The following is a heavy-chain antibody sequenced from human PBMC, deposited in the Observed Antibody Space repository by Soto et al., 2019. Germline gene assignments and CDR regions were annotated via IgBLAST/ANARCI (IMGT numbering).Heavy chain of an antibody. V-gene: IGHV3-43*01. D-gene: IGHD5-12*01. Sequence: GGSLRLSCAASGFTFDDYTMHWVRQAPGKGLEWVSLISWDGGSTYYADSVKGRFTISRDNSKNSLYLQMNSLRTEDTALYYCAKDAGVEMATILYYYYGMDVWGQGTTVTVSS. CDR2: ISWDGGST. J-gene: IGHJ6*02. CDR1: GFTFDDYT. CDR3: AKDAGVEMATILYYYYGMDV.